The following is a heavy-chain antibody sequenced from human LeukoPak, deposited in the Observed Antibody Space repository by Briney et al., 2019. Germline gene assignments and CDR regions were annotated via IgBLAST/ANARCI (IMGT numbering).Heavy chain of an antibody. CDR1: GGSISTSNYY. J-gene: IGHJ5*02. CDR3: ARHRRYDILTGYNWFDP. Sequence: SETLSLTCTVSGGSISTSNYYWGWIRQPPGKGLEWIGNIFYSGSTYYSPSVKSRVTISLDTSRNQFSLKLSSVTAADTAVYYCARHRRYDILTGYNWFDPWGQGTLVTVSS. V-gene: IGHV4-39*01. CDR2: IFYSGST. D-gene: IGHD3-9*01.